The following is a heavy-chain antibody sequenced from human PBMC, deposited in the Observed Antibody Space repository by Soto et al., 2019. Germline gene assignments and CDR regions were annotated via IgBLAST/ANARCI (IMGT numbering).Heavy chain of an antibody. CDR2: ISGSGGST. J-gene: IGHJ4*02. V-gene: IGHV3-23*01. CDR3: AKDGYYSTGTFYF. CDR1: GFTFSSYA. D-gene: IGHD1-1*01. Sequence: EVQLLESGGGLVQPGGSLRLSCAASGFTFSSYAMSWVRQAPGKGLEWVSAISGSGGSTYYADSVKGRFTISRDNSKNTPYLQMNSLRAEDTAVYYFAKDGYYSTGTFYFWGQGTLVTVSS.